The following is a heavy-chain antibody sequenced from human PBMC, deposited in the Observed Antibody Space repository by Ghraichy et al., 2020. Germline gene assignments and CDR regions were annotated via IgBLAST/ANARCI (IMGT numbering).Heavy chain of an antibody. V-gene: IGHV3-30*18. J-gene: IGHJ3*01. Sequence: GGSLRLSCAASGFTVSSYGMHWVRQAPGKGLEWVTVISYDGSNKYYADSVKGRFTISRDSSKNTLYLQMNSLRAEDTAVYYCAKPLGVTGAFDLWGQGTMVTVSS. CDR3: AKPLGVTGAFDL. CDR2: ISYDGSNK. D-gene: IGHD2-21*02. CDR1: GFTVSSYG.